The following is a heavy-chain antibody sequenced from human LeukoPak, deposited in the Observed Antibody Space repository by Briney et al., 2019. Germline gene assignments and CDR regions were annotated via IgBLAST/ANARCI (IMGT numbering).Heavy chain of an antibody. CDR2: IIPIFGTA. D-gene: IGHD1-14*01. CDR3: ARGTLAPYGTLAYYYYYGMDV. V-gene: IGHV1-69*13. CDR1: GGTFSSYA. Sequence: SVKVSCKASGGTFSSYAISWVRQAPGQGLEWMGGIIPIFGTANYAQKFQGRVTITADESTSTAYMELSSLRSEDTAVYYCARGTLAPYGTLAYYYYYGMDVWGQGTAVTVSS. J-gene: IGHJ6*02.